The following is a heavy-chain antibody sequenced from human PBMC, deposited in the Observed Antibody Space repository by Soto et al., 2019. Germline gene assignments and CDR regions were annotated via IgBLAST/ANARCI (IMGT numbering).Heavy chain of an antibody. CDR1: VWSLICYC. J-gene: IGHJ5*02. Sequence: SLTCSXYVWSLICYCLGLILHPPCNGLEWIGEINNSGSTNYNPSRKSRVTISVETYKNQFSLKLSSVTAADTAVYYCARVYQGIDIVVVTDAIQMWFETWGQGPLVNV. CDR2: INNSGST. V-gene: IGHV4-34*01. D-gene: IGHD2-2*02. CDR3: ARVYQGIDIVVVTDAIQMWFET.